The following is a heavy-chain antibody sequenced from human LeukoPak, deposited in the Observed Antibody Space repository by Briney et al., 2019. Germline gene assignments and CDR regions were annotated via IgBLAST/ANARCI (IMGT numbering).Heavy chain of an antibody. V-gene: IGHV3-23*01. D-gene: IGHD3-10*01. CDR2: VDYSADST. CDR1: GFTLSSYE. Sequence: GGSLRLSCTVSGFTLSSYEMSWIRQAPGKGLEWVSSVDYSADSTHYADSVMGRFTISRDNSKNTLYLQLNSLRAEDTAVYYCARAKPKNMVRGLIMRRESRYYFDYWGQGTLVTVSS. J-gene: IGHJ4*02. CDR3: ARAKPKNMVRGLIMRRESRYYFDY.